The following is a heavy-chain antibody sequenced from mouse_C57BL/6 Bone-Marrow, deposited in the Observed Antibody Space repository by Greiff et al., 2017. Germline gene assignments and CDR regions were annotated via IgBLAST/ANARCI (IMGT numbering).Heavy chain of an antibody. CDR2: IHPNSGST. CDR1: GYTFTSYW. D-gene: IGHD2-4*01. V-gene: IGHV1-64*01. J-gene: IGHJ4*01. Sequence: QVQLQQPGAELVKPGASVKLSCKASGYTFTSYWMHWVKQRPGQGLEWIGMIHPNSGSTNYNEKFKSKATLTVDKSSSTAYMQLSSLTSEDSAVYYCALCYDYDGAMDYWGQGTSVTVSS. CDR3: ALCYDYDGAMDY.